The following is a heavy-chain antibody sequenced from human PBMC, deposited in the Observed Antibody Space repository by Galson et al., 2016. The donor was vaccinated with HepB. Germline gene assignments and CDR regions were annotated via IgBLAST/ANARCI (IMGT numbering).Heavy chain of an antibody. CDR2: TSGSGGST. V-gene: IGHV3-23*01. J-gene: IGHJ6*02. Sequence: SLRLSCAASGFTFNKYAMNWVRQAPGKGLEWVSGTSGSGGSTYYADSVKGQLTISRDNSKNTLYLQMSSLRAEDTAVYYCAKTTVNTGYYGMDVWGQGTTVTVSS. CDR1: GFTFNKYA. CDR3: AKTTVNTGYYGMDV. D-gene: IGHD5-18*01.